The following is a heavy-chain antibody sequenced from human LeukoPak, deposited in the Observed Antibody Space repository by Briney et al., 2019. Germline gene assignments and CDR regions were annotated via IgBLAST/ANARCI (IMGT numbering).Heavy chain of an antibody. D-gene: IGHD4-17*01. CDR1: GYTFTSYA. J-gene: IGHJ5*02. Sequence: ASVKVSCKASGYTFTSYAMNWVRQAPGQGLEWMGWINTNTGNPTYAQGFTGRFVFSLDTSVSTAYLQISSLKAEDTAVYYCARDLPRTNDYGLRGFDPWGQGTLVTVSS. CDR3: ARDLPRTNDYGLRGFDP. CDR2: INTNTGNP. V-gene: IGHV7-4-1*02.